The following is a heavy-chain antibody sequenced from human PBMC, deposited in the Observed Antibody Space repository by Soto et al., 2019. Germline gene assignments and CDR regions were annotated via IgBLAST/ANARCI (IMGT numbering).Heavy chain of an antibody. CDR3: ARARGYSYGYPAFDY. J-gene: IGHJ4*02. Sequence: QVQLVQSGAEVKKPGSSVKVSCNASGGTFSSYAISWVRQAPGQGLEWMGGIIPIFGTANYAQKFQGRVTITADESTSTAYMELSSLRSADTAVYYCARARGYSYGYPAFDYWGQGTLVTVSS. D-gene: IGHD5-18*01. V-gene: IGHV1-69*01. CDR2: IIPIFGTA. CDR1: GGTFSSYA.